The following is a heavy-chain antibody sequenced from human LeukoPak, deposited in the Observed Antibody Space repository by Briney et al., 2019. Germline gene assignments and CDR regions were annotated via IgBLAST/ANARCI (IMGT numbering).Heavy chain of an antibody. CDR2: IYSSGST. D-gene: IGHD6-13*01. CDR3: ARRVSSSWSVCFDY. Sequence: KPSETLSLTCTVSGGPISTYYWSWIRQPPGKGLEWIGCIYSSGSTNYNPSLKSRVTILLDTSKNQFSLNLNSVTAADTAAYYCARRVSSSWSVCFDYWGQGTLVTVSS. V-gene: IGHV4-59*08. CDR1: GGPISTYY. J-gene: IGHJ4*02.